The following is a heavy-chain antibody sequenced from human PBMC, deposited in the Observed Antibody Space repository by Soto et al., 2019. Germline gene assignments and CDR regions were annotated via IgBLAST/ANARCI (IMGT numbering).Heavy chain of an antibody. CDR1: GGSISRSSYS. CDR2: LYYSGNT. J-gene: IGHJ5*02. CDR3: ATRQGGSYNWFDP. D-gene: IGHD2-15*01. V-gene: IGHV4-39*01. Sequence: PSETLSLTCTVSGGSISRSSYSWAWIRQPPGKGLEWIGTLYYSGNTYYNPSLKSRVTISVDTSKNQFSLKLSSVTAADTAVYHCATRQGGSYNWFDPWGQGTLVTVSS.